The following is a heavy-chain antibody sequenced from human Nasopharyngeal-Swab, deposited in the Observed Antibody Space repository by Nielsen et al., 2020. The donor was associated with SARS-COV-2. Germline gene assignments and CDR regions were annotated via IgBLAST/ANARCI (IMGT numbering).Heavy chain of an antibody. J-gene: IGHJ6*03. Sequence: WIRQPPGKGLEWIGEIYHSGSTNYNPSLKSRVTISVDKSKNQFSLKLSSVTAADTAVYYCARAILNLGRGDYMDVWGKGTTVTVSS. CDR2: IYHSGST. CDR3: ARAILNLGRGDYMDV. D-gene: IGHD1-1*01. V-gene: IGHV4-4*02.